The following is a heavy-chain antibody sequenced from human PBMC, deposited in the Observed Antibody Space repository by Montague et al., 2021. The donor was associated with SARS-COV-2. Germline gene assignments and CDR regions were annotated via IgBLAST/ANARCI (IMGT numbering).Heavy chain of an antibody. CDR1: GFSVSTNY. CDR3: ARDERRASKWSYGLDV. CDR2: IDAVGNT. J-gene: IGHJ6*02. D-gene: IGHD2-15*01. V-gene: IGHV3-53*01. Sequence: SLRLSCAASGFSVSTNYLTWVRQAPGRGLEWVSFIDAVGNTYYADSVKGLFTVSRDNSKNTVNLQMNSLRVEDTAIYYCARDERRASKWSYGLDVWGPGTPVTVSS.